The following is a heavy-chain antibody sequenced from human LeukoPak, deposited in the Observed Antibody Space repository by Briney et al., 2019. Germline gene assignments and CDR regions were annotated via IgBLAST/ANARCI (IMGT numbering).Heavy chain of an antibody. Sequence: GGSLRLSCAASGFTFSSYGMHWVRQAPGKGLEWVSAISGSGGSTYYADSVKGRFAISRDNSKNTLYLQMNSLRAEDTAVYYCAKPEPGIAAAGTREYFQHWGQGTLVTVSS. CDR1: GFTFSSYG. J-gene: IGHJ1*01. D-gene: IGHD6-13*01. CDR2: ISGSGGST. V-gene: IGHV3-23*01. CDR3: AKPEPGIAAAGTREYFQH.